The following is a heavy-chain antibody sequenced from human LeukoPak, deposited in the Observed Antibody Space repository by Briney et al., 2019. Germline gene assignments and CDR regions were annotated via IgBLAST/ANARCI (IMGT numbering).Heavy chain of an antibody. CDR3: ASWDDS. CDR2: ISSDGNKQ. D-gene: IGHD1-26*01. J-gene: IGHJ4*02. V-gene: IGHV3-30*04. CDR1: ALIFSRYA. Sequence: PGGSLRLSWAAAALIFSRYAVHWVRQAPGKVLEWVAVISSDGNKQYYADSVNGRFTISRYNSKNTVSLQMNSLRAEDAAAYYCASWDDSWGQGTLVTVSS.